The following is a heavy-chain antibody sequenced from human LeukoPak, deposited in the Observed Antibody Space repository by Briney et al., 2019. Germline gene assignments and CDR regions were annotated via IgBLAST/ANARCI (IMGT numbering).Heavy chain of an antibody. CDR1: GDSIRSSSYH. Sequence: SETLSLTCTVSGDSIRSSSYHWGWIRQPPGKGLEWIGSIYYSGSTYNNRSLKRRLTISIDTSKNQFSLRLSSVTAADTAVYYCTREVEGYSYASGRSLHFDPWGQGTLVTVSS. CDR2: IYYSGST. CDR3: TREVEGYSYASGRSLHFDP. D-gene: IGHD3-10*01. J-gene: IGHJ5*02. V-gene: IGHV4-39*07.